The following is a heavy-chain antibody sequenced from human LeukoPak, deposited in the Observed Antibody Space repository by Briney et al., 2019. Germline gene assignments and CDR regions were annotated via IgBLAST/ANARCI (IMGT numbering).Heavy chain of an antibody. D-gene: IGHD2-15*01. CDR1: GVSIGSSNYY. CDR3: ARQIVAGWFDP. J-gene: IGHJ5*02. Sequence: SETLSLTCSVSGVSIGSSNYYWGWIRQPPGKGLEWIGSVSYRGSTYYNSSLKSRVNISVDTSKNQFSLNLNSVTAADTAVYFCARQIVAGWFDPWGQGTLVTVSS. CDR2: VSYRGST. V-gene: IGHV4-39*01.